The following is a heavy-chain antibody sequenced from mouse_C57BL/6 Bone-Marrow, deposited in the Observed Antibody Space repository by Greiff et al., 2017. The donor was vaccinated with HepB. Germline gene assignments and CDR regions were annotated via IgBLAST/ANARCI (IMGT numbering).Heavy chain of an antibody. CDR2: INPSSGYT. CDR3: ARERLYYYGSSYGWYFDV. V-gene: IGHV1-7*01. J-gene: IGHJ1*03. CDR1: GYTFTSYW. Sequence: VKLSCKASGYTFTSYWMHWVTQRPGQGLEWIGYINPSSGYTKYNQKFKDKATLTADKSSSTAYMQLSSLTYEDSAVYYCARERLYYYGSSYGWYFDVWGTGTTVTVSS. D-gene: IGHD1-1*01.